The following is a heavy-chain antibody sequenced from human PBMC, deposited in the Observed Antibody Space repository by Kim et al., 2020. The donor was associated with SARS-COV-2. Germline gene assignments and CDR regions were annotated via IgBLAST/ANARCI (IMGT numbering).Heavy chain of an antibody. V-gene: IGHV3-11*06. D-gene: IGHD6-13*01. CDR3: ARDRAIAAAGTDYYYYGMDV. J-gene: IGHJ6*02. Sequence: RFTISRDNAKNSLYLQMNSLRAEDTAVYYCARDRAIAAAGTDYYYYGMDVWGQGTTVTVSS.